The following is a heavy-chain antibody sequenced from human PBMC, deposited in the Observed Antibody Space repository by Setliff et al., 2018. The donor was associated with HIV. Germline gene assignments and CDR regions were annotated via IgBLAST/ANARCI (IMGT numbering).Heavy chain of an antibody. CDR1: GYSFTSYW. CDR2: IYPRDSDT. Sequence: GESLKISCKGSGYSFTSYWIAWVRQMPGKGLEWMGLIYPRDSDTRYSPSFQGQVTISVDKSISTAYLHWSSLKASDTAMYFCARANNWFDPWGQGTLVTVPQ. J-gene: IGHJ5*02. CDR3: ARANNWFDP. V-gene: IGHV5-51*01.